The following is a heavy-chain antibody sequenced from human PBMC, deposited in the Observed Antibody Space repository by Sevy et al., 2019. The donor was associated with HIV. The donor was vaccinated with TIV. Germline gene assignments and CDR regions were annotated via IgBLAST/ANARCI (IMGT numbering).Heavy chain of an antibody. CDR3: ARSPPWGNTWLYYFDS. Sequence: SETLSLTCTVSGGSISNKNYSWCWIRQSPGKGLEWIGSVYYSGSTYYNPSLKSRVTITVDTSKNQFSLRLSSVTAADTAVYYCARSPPWGNTWLYYFDSWGQGTLVTVSS. V-gene: IGHV4-39*01. J-gene: IGHJ4*02. CDR2: VYYSGST. CDR1: GGSISNKNYS. D-gene: IGHD3-9*01.